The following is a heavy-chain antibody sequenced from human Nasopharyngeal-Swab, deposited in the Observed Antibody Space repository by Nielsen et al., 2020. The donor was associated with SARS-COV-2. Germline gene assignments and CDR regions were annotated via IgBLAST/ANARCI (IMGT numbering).Heavy chain of an antibody. J-gene: IGHJ6*03. D-gene: IGHD3-10*01. Sequence: WIRQPPGKGLEWIGEINHSGSTNYNPSLKSRVTISVDTSKNQFSLKLSSVTAADTAVYYCARGGRVVRGVIITNYYYYYYMDVWGKGTTVTVSS. V-gene: IGHV4-34*01. CDR2: INHSGST. CDR3: ARGGRVVRGVIITNYYYYYYMDV.